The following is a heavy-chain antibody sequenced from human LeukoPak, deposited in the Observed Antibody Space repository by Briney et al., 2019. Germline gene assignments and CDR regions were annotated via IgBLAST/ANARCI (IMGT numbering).Heavy chain of an antibody. CDR2: INPNSGGT. D-gene: IGHD3-10*01. CDR3: ARHMVRGSLFDY. V-gene: IGHV1-2*06. Sequence: ASVKVSCKASGYTFTGYYMHWVRQAPGQGLEWMGRINPNSGGTNYAQKFQGRVTMTRDTSISTAYMELSRLRSDDTAVYYCARHMVRGSLFDYWGQGTLVTVSS. CDR1: GYTFTGYY. J-gene: IGHJ4*02.